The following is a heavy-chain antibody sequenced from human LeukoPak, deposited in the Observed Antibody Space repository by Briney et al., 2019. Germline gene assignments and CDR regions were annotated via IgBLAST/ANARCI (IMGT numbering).Heavy chain of an antibody. CDR1: GFTFSSYE. V-gene: IGHV3-48*03. J-gene: IGHJ3*02. Sequence: GGSLRLSCTASGFTFSSYEMNWVRQAPGKGLEWFSYITSSGNTIYYADSVKGRFTISRDNAKNSLYLQMNSLRAEDTAVYYCARDSVAGSQDAFYICGQGTMVTVSS. D-gene: IGHD6-19*01. CDR3: ARDSVAGSQDAFYI. CDR2: ITSSGNTI.